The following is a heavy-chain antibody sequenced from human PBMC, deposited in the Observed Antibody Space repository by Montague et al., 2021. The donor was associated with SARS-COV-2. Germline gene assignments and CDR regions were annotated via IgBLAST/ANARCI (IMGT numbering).Heavy chain of an antibody. CDR2: INWSADKT. J-gene: IGHJ6*02. V-gene: IGHV3-20*03. D-gene: IGHD3-3*01. CDR3: ARYYGGSFYGLDV. CDR1: GFKFDDSG. Sequence: SLSLSFSASGFKFDDSGMTWVRQAPGKGLEWVCDINWSADKTTYADSVKGRFTISRDNAKNSLFLQMNSLRAEDTALYYCARYYGGSFYGLDVWGQGTTVIVSS.